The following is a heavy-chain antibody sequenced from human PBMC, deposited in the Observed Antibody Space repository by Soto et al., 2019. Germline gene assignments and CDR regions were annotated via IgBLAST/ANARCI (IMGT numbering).Heavy chain of an antibody. D-gene: IGHD1-26*01. Sequence: QVHLVQSGAEVKKPGSSVKVSCKASGGTFSSYGINWVRQAPGQGLEWMAGIIPRFGTTNHAQKFKDRVTVTADESTTTAFMELRTLRSEDTAIYYCAIGPSGTYSWFDPWGQGTLVTVSS. CDR3: AIGPSGTYSWFDP. CDR1: GGTFSSYG. J-gene: IGHJ5*02. CDR2: IIPRFGTT. V-gene: IGHV1-69*01.